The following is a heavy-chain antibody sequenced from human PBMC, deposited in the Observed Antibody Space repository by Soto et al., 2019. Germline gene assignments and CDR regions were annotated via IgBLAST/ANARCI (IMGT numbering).Heavy chain of an antibody. D-gene: IGHD3-10*01. CDR3: GSGSYYNRPFDF. CDR2: IYNSGST. CDR1: GGSVSSGSYC. V-gene: IGHV4-61*01. J-gene: IGHJ4*02. Sequence: SETLSLTCTVSGGSVSSGSYCWSCIRQPPGKGLEWIGYIYNSGSTNYNPSLKSRVTISVDTSKNQFSLKLSSVTAADTAVYYFGSGSYYNRPFDFWGQGTLVTVSS.